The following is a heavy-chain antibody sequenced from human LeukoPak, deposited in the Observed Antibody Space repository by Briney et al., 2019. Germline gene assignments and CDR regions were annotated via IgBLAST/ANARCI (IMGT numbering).Heavy chain of an antibody. V-gene: IGHV1-69*06. CDR1: GGTFSSYA. Sequence: SVKVSCKASGGTFSSYAISWVRQAPGQGLEWMGGIIPIFGTANYAQQFQGRVTITADKSTSTAYMELSSLRSEDKAVYYCAKDPPNYYGSGSYHNWFNPWGQGTLVTVSS. D-gene: IGHD3-10*01. CDR3: AKDPPNYYGSGSYHNWFNP. J-gene: IGHJ5*02. CDR2: IIPIFGTA.